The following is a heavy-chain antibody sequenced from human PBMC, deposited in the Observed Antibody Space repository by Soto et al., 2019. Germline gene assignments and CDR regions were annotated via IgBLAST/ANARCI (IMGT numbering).Heavy chain of an antibody. J-gene: IGHJ4*02. CDR3: AKTFGSNWLLDH. D-gene: IGHD1-26*01. CDR1: GCIFSDYG. Sequence: EVRLLESGGGLVQPGGSLRLSCEGSGCIFSDYGISWVRQSPEKGLQWVSAMSGSGGSRYYADSVKGRFTISRDNSKNTVYLQMSSLRGDDTAIYYYAKTFGSNWLLDHWGQGTLVTVSS. V-gene: IGHV3-23*01. CDR2: MSGSGGSR.